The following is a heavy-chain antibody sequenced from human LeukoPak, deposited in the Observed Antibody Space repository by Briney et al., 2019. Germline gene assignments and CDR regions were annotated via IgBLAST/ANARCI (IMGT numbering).Heavy chain of an antibody. CDR2: IYHSGST. D-gene: IGHD3-16*01. CDR1: GGSIGSGGYS. J-gene: IGHJ5*02. Sequence: PSETLSLTCAVSGGSIGSGGYSWSWIRQPPGKGLEWIGYIYHSGSTYYNPSLKSRVTISVDRSKNQFSLKLSSVTAADTAVYYCAREEGFGNWFDPWGQGTLVTASS. CDR3: AREEGFGNWFDP. V-gene: IGHV4-30-2*01.